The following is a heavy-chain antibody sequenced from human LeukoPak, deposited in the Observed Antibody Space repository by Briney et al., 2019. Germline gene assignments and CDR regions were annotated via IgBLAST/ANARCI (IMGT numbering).Heavy chain of an antibody. V-gene: IGHV4-39*02. J-gene: IGHJ5*01. CDR3: AKETGSFDS. CDR2: IYYSGST. Sequence: SETLSLTCTVSGGSIHIDSAVRGWIRQPPGKGLEWIGSIYYSGSTYYNPSLKSRVTISVDTSKNQFTLRRRSVTAADTGGYPCAKETGSFDSWGQGILVTVSS. D-gene: IGHD3-10*01. CDR1: GGSIHIDSAV.